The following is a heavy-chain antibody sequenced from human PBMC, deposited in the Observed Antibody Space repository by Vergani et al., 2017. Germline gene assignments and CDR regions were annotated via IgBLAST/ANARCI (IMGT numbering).Heavy chain of an antibody. CDR3: ARDRVIGAAAVYYFDY. J-gene: IGHJ4*02. CDR2: IIPILGTA. Sequence: QVQLVQSGAEVKKPGSSVKVSCKASGGTFSSYAISWVRQAPGQGLEWMGGIIPILGTANYAQKFQGRVTITADESTSTAYMELSSLRSEDTAVYYCARDRVIGAAAVYYFDYWGQGTLVTVSS. V-gene: IGHV1-69*01. CDR1: GGTFSSYA. D-gene: IGHD6-13*01.